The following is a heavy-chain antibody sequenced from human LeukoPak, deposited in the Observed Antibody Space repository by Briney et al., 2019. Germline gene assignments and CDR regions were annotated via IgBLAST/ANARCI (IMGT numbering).Heavy chain of an antibody. CDR1: GGSISSSSYY. V-gene: IGHV4-39*07. CDR3: ARESLVRGVRYNWFDP. Sequence: SETLSLTCTVSGGSISSSSYYWGWIRQPPGKGLEWIGSIYYSGSTYYNPSLKSRVTISVDTSKNQFSLKLSSVTAADTAVYYCARESLVRGVRYNWFDPWGQGTLVTVSS. J-gene: IGHJ5*02. CDR2: IYYSGST. D-gene: IGHD3-10*01.